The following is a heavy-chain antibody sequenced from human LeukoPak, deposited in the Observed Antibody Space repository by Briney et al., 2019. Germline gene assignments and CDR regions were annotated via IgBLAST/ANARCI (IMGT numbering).Heavy chain of an antibody. J-gene: IGHJ4*02. V-gene: IGHV4-59*08. CDR2: IYYIGST. CDR3: ARHPRGSGWRRNFDY. Sequence: PADTLPVPCTVSGCSISSYYWSWIRQPPGKGLEWVAYIYYIGSTNYNPSLKNRARLSVDTSKNQFSLKLSSVPAADTAVYYCARHPRGSGWRRNFDYWGQGTVDSVSS. CDR1: GCSISSYY. D-gene: IGHD6-25*01.